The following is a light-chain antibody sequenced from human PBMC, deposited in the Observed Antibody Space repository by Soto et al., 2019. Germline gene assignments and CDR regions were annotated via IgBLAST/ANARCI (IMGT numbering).Light chain of an antibody. V-gene: IGLV8-61*01. CDR2: STN. Sequence: QTVVTQEPSCSVSPGGTVTLTCGFSSGSVSTSYYPSWYQQTPGQAPRTLIYSTNTRSSGVPDRFSGSILGNKAALTITGAQADDESDYYCVLYMGSCPSRDVVFGGGTKLTVL. CDR3: VLYMGSCPSRDVV. CDR1: SGSVSTSYY. J-gene: IGLJ2*01.